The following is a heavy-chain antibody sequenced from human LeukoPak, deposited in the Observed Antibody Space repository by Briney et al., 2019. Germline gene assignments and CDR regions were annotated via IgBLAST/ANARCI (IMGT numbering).Heavy chain of an antibody. J-gene: IGHJ4*02. CDR1: GFTFSSYA. CDR3: AKVGWKWGYSYGFDY. CDR2: ISGSGGST. Sequence: GGSLRLSCAASGFTFSSYAMSWVRQAPGKGLEWVSAISGSGGSTYYADSVKGRFTISRDNSKNTLYLQMNSLRAEDTAVYYCAKVGWKWGYSYGFDYWGQGTLVTVSS. D-gene: IGHD5-18*01. V-gene: IGHV3-23*01.